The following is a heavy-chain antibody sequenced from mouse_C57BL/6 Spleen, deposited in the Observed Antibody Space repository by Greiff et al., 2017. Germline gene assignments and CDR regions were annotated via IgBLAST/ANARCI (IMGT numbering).Heavy chain of an antibody. J-gene: IGHJ4*01. Sequence: DVHLVESGGGLVKPGGSLKLSCAASGFTFSDYGMHWVRQAPEKGLEWVAYISSGSSTIYYADTVKGRFTISRDNAKNTLFLQMTSLRSEDTAMYYCARWLLPHYYAMDYWGQGTSVTVSS. CDR1: GFTFSDYG. CDR3: ARWLLPHYYAMDY. CDR2: ISSGSSTI. V-gene: IGHV5-17*01. D-gene: IGHD2-3*01.